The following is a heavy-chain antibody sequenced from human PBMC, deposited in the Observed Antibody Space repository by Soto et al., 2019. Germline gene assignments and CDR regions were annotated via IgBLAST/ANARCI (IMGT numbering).Heavy chain of an antibody. J-gene: IGHJ6*02. CDR3: ARVPVTIGYGMDV. D-gene: IGHD4-17*01. V-gene: IGHV4-30-2*01. Sequence: QLPLQESGSGLVKPSQTLSLTCAVSGGSISSDNCSWSWIRQPPGKGLEWIGYIYHSGSTDYNPSLKRRASISVDKSRNQFSLKLSSVSAADTAVYFCARVPVTIGYGMDVWGQGTTVTVSS. CDR1: GGSISSDNCS. CDR2: IYHSGST.